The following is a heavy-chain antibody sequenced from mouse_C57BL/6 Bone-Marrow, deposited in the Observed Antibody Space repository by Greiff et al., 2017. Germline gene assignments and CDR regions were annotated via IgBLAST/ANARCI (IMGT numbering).Heavy chain of an antibody. CDR1: GYAFSSSW. CDR2: IYPGDGDT. Sequence: QVQLKQSGPELVKPGASVKISCKASGYAFSSSWMNWVKQRPGKGLEWIGRIYPGDGDTNSNGKFKGKATLTADKSSSTAYMQLSSLTSEDSAVYVCAREDDYDFAYWGQGTLVTVSA. J-gene: IGHJ3*01. D-gene: IGHD2-4*01. V-gene: IGHV1-82*01. CDR3: AREDDYDFAY.